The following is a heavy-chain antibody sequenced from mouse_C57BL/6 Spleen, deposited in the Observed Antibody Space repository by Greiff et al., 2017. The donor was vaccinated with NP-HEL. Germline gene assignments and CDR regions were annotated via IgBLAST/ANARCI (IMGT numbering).Heavy chain of an antibody. D-gene: IGHD2-2*01. CDR1: GFNIKDYY. J-gene: IGHJ4*01. CDR2: IDPEDGDT. Sequence: VQLQQSGAELVRPGASVKLSCTASGFNIKDYYMHWVKQRPEQGLEWIGRIDPEDGDTEYAPKFQGKATMTADTSSNIAYLQLSSLTSEDTAVYYCTTSPMVTTDYAMDYWGQGTSVTVSS. CDR3: TTSPMVTTDYAMDY. V-gene: IGHV14-1*01.